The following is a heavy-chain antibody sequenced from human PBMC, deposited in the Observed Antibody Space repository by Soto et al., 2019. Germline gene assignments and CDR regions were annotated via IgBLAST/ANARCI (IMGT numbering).Heavy chain of an antibody. Sequence: GGSLRLSCAASGFTFSSYWMSWVRQAPGKGLEWVANIKQDGSEKYYVDSVKGRFTISRDNAKNSLYLQMNSLRAEDTAVYYCARGAMVRGVRDDAFDIWGQGTMVTVSS. V-gene: IGHV3-7*01. CDR1: GFTFSSYW. CDR2: IKQDGSEK. J-gene: IGHJ3*02. D-gene: IGHD3-10*01. CDR3: ARGAMVRGVRDDAFDI.